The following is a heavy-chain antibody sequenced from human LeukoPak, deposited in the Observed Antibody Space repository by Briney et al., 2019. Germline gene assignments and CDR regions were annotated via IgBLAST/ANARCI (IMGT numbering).Heavy chain of an antibody. Sequence: SETLSLTCTVSGGSMSGYYWSWIRQPPGKGLEWIGFIDYIGSTNYNPSLKSRVSISVDTSKNQFSLKVSSVTAADTAVYYCARIIVGATFDYWGQGTLVTVSP. CDR2: IDYIGST. CDR1: GGSMSGYY. D-gene: IGHD1-26*01. J-gene: IGHJ4*02. CDR3: ARIIVGATFDY. V-gene: IGHV4-59*08.